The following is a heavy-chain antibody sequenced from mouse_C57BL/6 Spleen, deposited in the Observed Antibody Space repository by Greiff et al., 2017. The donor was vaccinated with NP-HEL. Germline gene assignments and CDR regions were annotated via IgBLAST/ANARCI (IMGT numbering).Heavy chain of an antibody. CDR1: GFTFSDYG. CDR3: ADWYFDY. D-gene: IGHD4-1*01. V-gene: IGHV5-17*01. Sequence: EVMLVESGGGLVKPGGSLKLSCAASGFTFSDYGMHWVRQAPEKGLEWVAYISSGSSTIYYADTVKGRFTISRYNAKNTLFLQMTSLRSEDTAMYYCADWYFDYWGQGTTLTVSS. J-gene: IGHJ2*01. CDR2: ISSGSSTI.